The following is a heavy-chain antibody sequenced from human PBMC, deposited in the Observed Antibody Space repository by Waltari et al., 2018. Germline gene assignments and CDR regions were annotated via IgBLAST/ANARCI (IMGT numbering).Heavy chain of an antibody. Sequence: QVQLVQSGAEVKKPGSSVKVPCKASGGPFSSYAISWVRQAPGQGLEWMGGIIPIFGTANYAQKFQGRVTITADESTSTAYMELSSLRSEDTAVYYCAREGFLEWFDPWGQGTLVTVSS. J-gene: IGHJ5*02. CDR2: IIPIFGTA. V-gene: IGHV1-69*13. D-gene: IGHD3-3*01. CDR1: GGPFSSYA. CDR3: AREGFLEWFDP.